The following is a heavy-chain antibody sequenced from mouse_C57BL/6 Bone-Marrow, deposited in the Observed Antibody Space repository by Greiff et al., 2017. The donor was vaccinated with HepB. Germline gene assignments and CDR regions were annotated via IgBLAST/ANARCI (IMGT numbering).Heavy chain of an antibody. Sequence: VQLQQSGPELVKPGDSVKISCKASGYSFTGYFMNWVMQSHGKSLEWIGRINPYNGDTFYNQKFKGKATLTVDKSSSTAHMELRSLTSEDSAVYYCASDYYGSSSAMDYWGQGTSVTASS. D-gene: IGHD1-1*01. V-gene: IGHV1-20*01. J-gene: IGHJ4*01. CDR2: INPYNGDT. CDR3: ASDYYGSSSAMDY. CDR1: GYSFTGYF.